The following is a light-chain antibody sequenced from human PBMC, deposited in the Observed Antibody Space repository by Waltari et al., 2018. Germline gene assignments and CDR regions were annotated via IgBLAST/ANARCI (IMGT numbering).Light chain of an antibody. Sequence: QSALTQPASVSGSPGQSITISCTGTSSDVGFYNLVSGYQQHPDKAPKLMVYEVIERPSGVSTRFSGSKSGNPASLTISGRQAEDEADYYCCSYAGRNIWVFGGGTKVTVL. CDR2: EVI. CDR3: CSYAGRNIWV. J-gene: IGLJ3*02. CDR1: SSDVGFYNL. V-gene: IGLV2-23*02.